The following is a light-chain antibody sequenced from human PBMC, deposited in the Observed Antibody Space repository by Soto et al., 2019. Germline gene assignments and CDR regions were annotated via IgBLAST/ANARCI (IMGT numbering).Light chain of an antibody. CDR3: QQYGSSLST. V-gene: IGKV3-20*01. J-gene: IGKJ1*01. CDR1: QSISSSS. CDR2: GAS. Sequence: EIFLTQSPGTLSLSLWEVATLSCRASQSISSSSLAWYQHKPGQAPRLLLGGASTRATGIPARFSGSGSGTEFTLTISSLQSEDFAVYYCQQYGSSLSTFGQGTKVDIK.